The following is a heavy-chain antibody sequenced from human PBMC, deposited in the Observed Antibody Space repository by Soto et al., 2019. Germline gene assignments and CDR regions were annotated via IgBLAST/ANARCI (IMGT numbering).Heavy chain of an antibody. D-gene: IGHD3-10*01. J-gene: IGHJ6*02. Sequence: QVQLVQSGAEVKKPGSSVKVSCKASGGTFSSYAISWVRQAPGQGLEWMGGIIPIFGTANYAQKFQGRVTITADESTSNAYTQLSSVSTEDTAVKSGARAYGSGSYYSDVPYYYYGMGVWGQGSTVTV. CDR3: ARAYGSGSYYSDVPYYYYGMGV. CDR2: IIPIFGTA. V-gene: IGHV1-69*01. CDR1: GGTFSSYA.